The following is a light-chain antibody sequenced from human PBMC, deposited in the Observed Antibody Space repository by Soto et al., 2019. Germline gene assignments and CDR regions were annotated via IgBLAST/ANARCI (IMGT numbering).Light chain of an antibody. V-gene: IGLV1-40*01. CDR3: QSYDSSLSGYV. J-gene: IGLJ1*01. Sequence: QSVLTQPPSVSGAPGQRVTISCTGSSSNIGAGYDVHWYQQLPGTAPKLLIYGNSNRPSGVPDRFSGSKSGTSASLAITGLEAEDEVDHYCQSYDSSLSGYVFGTGTRVTVL. CDR2: GNS. CDR1: SSNIGAGYD.